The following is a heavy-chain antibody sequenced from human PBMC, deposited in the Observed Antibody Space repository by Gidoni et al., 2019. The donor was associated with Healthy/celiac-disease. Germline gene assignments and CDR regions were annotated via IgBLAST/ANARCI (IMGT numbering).Heavy chain of an antibody. D-gene: IGHD5-12*01. CDR3: ARNFAMVATTDY. J-gene: IGHJ4*02. Sequence: EVQLVESGGGLVKPGGSLRLSCAASGFTFSSYSMNWVRQAPGKGLEWVSSISSSSSYIYYADSVEGRFTISRDNAKNSLYLQMNSLRAEDTAVYYCARNFAMVATTDYWGQGTLVTVSS. CDR2: ISSSSSYI. CDR1: GFTFSSYS. V-gene: IGHV3-21*01.